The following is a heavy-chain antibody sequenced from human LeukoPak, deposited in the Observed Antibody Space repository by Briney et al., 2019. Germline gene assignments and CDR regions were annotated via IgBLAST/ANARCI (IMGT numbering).Heavy chain of an antibody. V-gene: IGHV4-38-2*01. J-gene: IGHJ5*01. CDR2: IYHGGNT. CDR1: DYSISSGYY. Sequence: SETLSLTCALSDYSISSGYYWGWIRQPPGKGLEWIGNIYHGGNTYYNPSLKSRVTLSVDTSKNQFSLRLTSVTAADTAVYYCARLSGIYCDRGSCFNCFVSWGQGTLVTVSS. D-gene: IGHD2-15*01. CDR3: ARLSGIYCDRGSCFNCFVS.